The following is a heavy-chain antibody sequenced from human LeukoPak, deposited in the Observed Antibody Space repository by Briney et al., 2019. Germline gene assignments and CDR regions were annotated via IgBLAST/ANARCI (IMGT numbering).Heavy chain of an antibody. J-gene: IGHJ3*02. D-gene: IGHD5-18*01. CDR3: ARGGVINGYSWAFDI. CDR1: GYTFTSYA. V-gene: IGHV1-3*03. CDR2: INAGNGNT. Sequence: ASVKVSCKASGYTFTSYAMHWVRQAPGQRLEWMGWINAGNGNTKYSQEFQGRVTITRDTSASTAYMELSSLRSEDMAVYYCARGGVINGYSWAFDIWGQGTMVTVSS.